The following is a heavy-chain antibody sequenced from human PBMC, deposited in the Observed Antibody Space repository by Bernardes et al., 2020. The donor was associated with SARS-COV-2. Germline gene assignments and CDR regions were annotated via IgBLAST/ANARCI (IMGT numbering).Heavy chain of an antibody. V-gene: IGHV1-8*01. D-gene: IGHD6-19*01. Sequence: AAEKDSCKASGYTFTTYDINWVRQAAGQGLEWMGWMTPDSATTGYAQKFQGRITMTRNTSISTAYMELSSLRSEDTAVYYCARGPIGVAGTRVFDWFDPWGQGTLVTVSS. CDR3: ARGPIGVAGTRVFDWFDP. J-gene: IGHJ5*02. CDR1: GYTFTTYD. CDR2: MTPDSATT.